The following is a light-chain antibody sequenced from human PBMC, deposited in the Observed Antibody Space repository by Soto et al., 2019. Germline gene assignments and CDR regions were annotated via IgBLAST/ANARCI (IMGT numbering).Light chain of an antibody. CDR3: QQYGSSPWA. CDR2: GAS. CDR1: ESVASSY. Sequence: EIVLTQSPGTLSLSPWERATLSCRASESVASSYLAWYQQKPGQAPRLLIYGASSRATGIPDRFSGRGSGTDFTLTISRLEPEDFAVYYCQQYGSSPWAFGPGTKVDIK. J-gene: IGKJ1*01. V-gene: IGKV3-20*01.